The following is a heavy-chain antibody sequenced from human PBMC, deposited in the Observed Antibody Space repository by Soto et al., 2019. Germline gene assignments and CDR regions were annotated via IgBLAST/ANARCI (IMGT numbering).Heavy chain of an antibody. CDR2: IIPILGIA. CDR3: AIYMLPAAGVGPDD. D-gene: IGHD6-13*01. CDR1: GGTFSSYT. V-gene: IGHV1-69*02. J-gene: IGHJ4*02. Sequence: SVKVSCKASGGTFSSYTISWVRQAPGQGLEWMGRIIPILGIANYAQKFQGRVTITADKSTSTAYMELSRLRSDDTAVYYCAIYMLPAAGVGPDDWCQGTLVTVSS.